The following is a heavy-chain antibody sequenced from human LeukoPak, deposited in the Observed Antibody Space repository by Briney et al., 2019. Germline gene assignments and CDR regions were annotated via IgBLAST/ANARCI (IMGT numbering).Heavy chain of an antibody. Sequence: QSGGSLRLSCAASGFTFSNYAMHWVRQAPGKGLEWVAVISYDGSNKYYADSVKGRFTISRDNSKNTLYLQMNSLRAEDTAVYYCAGAAPGYCSSTSCLGTFDIWGQGTMVTVSS. CDR1: GFTFSNYA. D-gene: IGHD2-2*01. CDR3: AGAAPGYCSSTSCLGTFDI. J-gene: IGHJ3*02. V-gene: IGHV3-30-3*01. CDR2: ISYDGSNK.